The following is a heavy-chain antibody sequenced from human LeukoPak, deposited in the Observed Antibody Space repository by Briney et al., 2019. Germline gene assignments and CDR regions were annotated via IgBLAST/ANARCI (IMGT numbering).Heavy chain of an antibody. V-gene: IGHV1-18*01. D-gene: IGHD6-19*01. CDR1: GYTFTSYG. Sequence: ASVKVSCKASGYTFTSYGISWVRQAPGQGLEWMGWISAYNGNTNYAQKLQGRVTMTTDTSTSTAYMELRSLRSDDTAVYYCARDRYSSGWYLTPADYWGQGTLVTVSS. CDR3: ARDRYSSGWYLTPADY. J-gene: IGHJ4*02. CDR2: ISAYNGNT.